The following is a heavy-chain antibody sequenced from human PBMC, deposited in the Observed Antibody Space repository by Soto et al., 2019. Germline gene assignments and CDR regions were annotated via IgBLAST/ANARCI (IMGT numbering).Heavy chain of an antibody. CDR3: ARAQGDLEYDGNSLIANWLDA. D-gene: IGHD2-21*01. CDR2: IYYSGST. Sequence: SETLSLTCTVSGGSVSSGSYYWSWIRQPPGKGLEWIGYIYYSGSTNYNPSLKSRVTISEDTSKNQFSLKLSSVTAADTAVYYCARAQGDLEYDGNSLIANWLDAWGQGTLVTVSS. V-gene: IGHV4-61*01. CDR1: GGSVSSGSYY. J-gene: IGHJ5*02.